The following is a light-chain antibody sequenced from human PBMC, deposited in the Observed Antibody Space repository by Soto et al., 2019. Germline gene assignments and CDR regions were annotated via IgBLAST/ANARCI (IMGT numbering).Light chain of an antibody. CDR2: DAS. J-gene: IGKJ4*01. V-gene: IGKV3-11*01. Sequence: EIVLTQSPATLSLSPGERATLSCRASQSVSSYLAWYQQKPGQAPRLLIYDASNRATSIPARFSGSGSGTDFTLTISCLEPEDLAVYYCQRRSNWPPLTFGGGTKVEIK. CDR1: QSVSSY. CDR3: QRRSNWPPLT.